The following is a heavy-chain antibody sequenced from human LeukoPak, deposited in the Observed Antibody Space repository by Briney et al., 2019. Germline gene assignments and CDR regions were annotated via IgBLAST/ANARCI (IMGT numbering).Heavy chain of an antibody. CDR1: GFTFSDYF. Sequence: PGGSLRLSCAASGFTFSDYFMIWIRQAPGKGLEWPSYISNSGSTIYYADSVKGRFTISRDNAKNSLLLQMNSLTVEDTAVYYCARDLEDYYASGTYYAIDYWGQGTLVTVSS. V-gene: IGHV3-11*01. J-gene: IGHJ4*02. CDR2: ISNSGSTI. D-gene: IGHD3-10*01. CDR3: ARDLEDYYASGTYYAIDY.